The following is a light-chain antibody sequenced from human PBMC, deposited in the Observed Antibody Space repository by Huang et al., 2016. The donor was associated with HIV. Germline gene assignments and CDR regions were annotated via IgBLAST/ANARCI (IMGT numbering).Light chain of an antibody. CDR2: DAS. Sequence: EIVLTQSPATLSLSPGERATLSCRASQSVSRNLGWYQQKFGQAPRLFIYDASTSATGIPDRFSCSGSGTNFTLTISSLEPEDCAVYYCQQRDTFGPGTRLEIK. J-gene: IGKJ5*01. CDR1: QSVSRN. V-gene: IGKV3-11*01. CDR3: QQRDT.